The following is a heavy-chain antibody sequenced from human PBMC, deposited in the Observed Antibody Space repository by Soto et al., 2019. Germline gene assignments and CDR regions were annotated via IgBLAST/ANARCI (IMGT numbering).Heavy chain of an antibody. CDR1: GYTFRYYD. V-gene: IGHV1-8*02. J-gene: IGHJ4*02. CDR3: ARGKAVDALDY. CDR2: MKPESGTT. Sequence: QVQLVQSGAEVRRPGASVKVSCKASGYTFRYYDINWVRQASGQGLEWMGWMKPESGTTGYAQNFKGRVTMTRKTSINTSYLELTSLISEDTATYYCARGKAVDALDYWGQGTPVTVSS. D-gene: IGHD6-19*01.